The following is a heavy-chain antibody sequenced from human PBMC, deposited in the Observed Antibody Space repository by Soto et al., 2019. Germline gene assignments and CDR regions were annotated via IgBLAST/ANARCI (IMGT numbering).Heavy chain of an antibody. CDR3: AKDTGPN. V-gene: IGHV3-9*01. CDR1: GLTVEHYA. CDR2: ISWNSNTI. J-gene: IGHJ4*02. Sequence: SPGLGCAARGLTVEHYAIPWVRQAPGKGLEWVSGISWNSNTIAYADSVQGRFPISRDNAKNSLYLQMNSLRAADTAFYYCAKDTGPNWGQGTRLTVSA.